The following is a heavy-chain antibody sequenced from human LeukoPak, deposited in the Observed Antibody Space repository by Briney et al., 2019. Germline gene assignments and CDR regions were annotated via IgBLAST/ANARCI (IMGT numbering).Heavy chain of an antibody. V-gene: IGHV1-69*04. J-gene: IGHJ3*02. CDR3: ANRVKPSYNWNDAWDAFDI. D-gene: IGHD1-20*01. Sequence: SVKVSCKASGGTFSSYAISWVRQAPGQGLEWMGRIIPILDIANYAQKFQGRVTITADKSTSTAYMELSSLRSEDTAVYYCANRVKPSYNWNDAWDAFDIWGQGTMVTVSS. CDR1: GGTFSSYA. CDR2: IIPILDIA.